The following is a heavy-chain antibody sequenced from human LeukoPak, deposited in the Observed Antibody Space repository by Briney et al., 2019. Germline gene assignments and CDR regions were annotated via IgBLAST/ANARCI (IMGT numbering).Heavy chain of an antibody. D-gene: IGHD3-16*01. V-gene: IGHV1-46*01. Sequence: ASVKVSCKASGFIFTNYGINWVRQAPGQGLEWMGLINPSGSSTLYAQKFQGRVTMTRDMSTTTDYMELSSLRSEDTAVYYCARDNSVGDIAWWFDPWGQGALGTVSP. CDR2: INPSGSST. CDR1: GFIFTNYG. J-gene: IGHJ5*02. CDR3: ARDNSVGDIAWWFDP.